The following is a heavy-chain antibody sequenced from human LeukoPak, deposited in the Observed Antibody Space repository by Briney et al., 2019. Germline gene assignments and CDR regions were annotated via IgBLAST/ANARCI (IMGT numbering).Heavy chain of an antibody. J-gene: IGHJ5*02. D-gene: IGHD2-2*01. Sequence: PGGSLRLSCAASGFTLSSYWMHWVRQAPGKGLVWVSRINSDGSSTSYADSVKGRFTISRDNAKNTLYLQMNSLRAEDTAVYYCARARLVGHNWFDPWGQGTLVTVSS. CDR1: GFTLSSYW. CDR3: ARARLVGHNWFDP. CDR2: INSDGSST. V-gene: IGHV3-74*01.